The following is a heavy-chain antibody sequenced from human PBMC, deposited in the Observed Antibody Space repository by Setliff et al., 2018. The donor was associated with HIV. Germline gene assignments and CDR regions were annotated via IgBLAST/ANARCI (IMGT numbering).Heavy chain of an antibody. Sequence: PSETLSLTCAVYGGSFSGYYWSWIRQPPGKGLEWIGEVTHSGSTYYNPSLKSRVTISVDTSKNQFSLKLRSVTAADTAMYYCVRGVQSPPHYSYYYMDVWGEGTMVTVSS. J-gene: IGHJ6*03. V-gene: IGHV4-34*01. CDR1: GGSFSGYY. CDR3: VRGVQSPPHYSYYYMDV. CDR2: VTHSGST.